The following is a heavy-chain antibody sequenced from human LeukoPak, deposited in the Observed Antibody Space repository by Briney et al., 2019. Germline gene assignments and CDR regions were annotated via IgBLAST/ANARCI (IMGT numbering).Heavy chain of an antibody. CDR1: GFTIMNSA. CDR3: AKDPHNSSGWYGWYFDL. Sequence: GGSLRLSCAASGFTIMNSAMNWVRQAPGKGLEWVSAISGSGGSTYYADSVKGRFTISRDNSKNTLYLQMNSLRAEDTAVYYCAKDPHNSSGWYGWYFDLWGRGTLVTVSS. J-gene: IGHJ2*01. V-gene: IGHV3-23*01. CDR2: ISGSGGST. D-gene: IGHD6-19*01.